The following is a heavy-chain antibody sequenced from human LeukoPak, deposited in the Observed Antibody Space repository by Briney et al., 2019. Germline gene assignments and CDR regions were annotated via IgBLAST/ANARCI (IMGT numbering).Heavy chain of an antibody. CDR1: GASTSSYY. CDR2: GYYSGST. CDR3: ARPIFISSWYAFLI. J-gene: IGHJ3*02. D-gene: IGHD6-13*01. Sequence: SETLSLTCTVSGASTSSYYWSWIRQSPGKGLEWIGYGYYSGSTYYNPSLRSRVTISVDMSKNQFSLRLNSVTAADTAVYYCARPIFISSWYAFLIWGQKTTVTVSS. V-gene: IGHV4-59*08.